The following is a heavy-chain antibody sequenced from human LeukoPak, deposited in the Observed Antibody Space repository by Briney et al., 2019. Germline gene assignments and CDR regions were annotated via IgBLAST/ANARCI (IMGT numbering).Heavy chain of an antibody. J-gene: IGHJ4*02. CDR2: INHGGHT. V-gene: IGHV4-38-2*01. Sequence: SETLSLTCPVSGYSISSGYYWGWIRLAPGKGLEWIGIINHGGHTFSNTSLKGRVTISVDTSTNQSSLQLRSVTAADTAVYYCARLITYYYDSSGYYYDYWGQGALVTVSS. CDR1: GYSISSGYY. CDR3: ARLITYYYDSSGYYYDY. D-gene: IGHD3-22*01.